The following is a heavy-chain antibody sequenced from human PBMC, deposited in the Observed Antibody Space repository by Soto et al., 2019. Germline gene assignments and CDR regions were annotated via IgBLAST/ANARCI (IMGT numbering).Heavy chain of an antibody. CDR1: GGTFSSDS. J-gene: IGHJ4*02. Sequence: QVQLVQSGAEVKKPGSSVKVSCKASGGTFSSDSINWVRQAPGQGLEWMGEIIPIFGTANYAQKFQGRVTITADESTSTAYMALSSLRSEDAAVYYCARDGGRDSGGIDYWGQGTLVTVSS. V-gene: IGHV1-69*01. CDR3: ARDGGRDSGGIDY. CDR2: IIPIFGTA. D-gene: IGHD1-26*01.